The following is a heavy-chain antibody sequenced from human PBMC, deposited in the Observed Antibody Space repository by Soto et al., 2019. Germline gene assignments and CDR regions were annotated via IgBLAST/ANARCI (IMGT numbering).Heavy chain of an antibody. Sequence: ASVKVSCEVSGYTLTELSMHWVRQAPGKGLEWMGGFDPEDGETIYAQKFQGRVTMTEDTSTDTAYMELSSLRSEDTAVYYCATGPDWLAHYYYYGMDVWGQGTTVTVSS. CDR1: GYTLTELS. V-gene: IGHV1-24*01. CDR2: FDPEDGET. J-gene: IGHJ6*02. CDR3: ATGPDWLAHYYYYGMDV. D-gene: IGHD6-19*01.